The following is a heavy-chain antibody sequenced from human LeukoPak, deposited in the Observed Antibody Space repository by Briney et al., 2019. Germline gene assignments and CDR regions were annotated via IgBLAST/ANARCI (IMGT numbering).Heavy chain of an antibody. Sequence: GGSLRLSCAASGFIFSTYEINWVRQAPGKGLEWVSCISTSGDTTYYADSVEGRFTVSRDNAKNSLFMQMNSLRAEDTGIYYCARGAGYLFDYWGQGTLVAISS. CDR3: ARGAGYLFDY. CDR2: ISTSGDTT. V-gene: IGHV3-48*03. J-gene: IGHJ4*02. D-gene: IGHD2-15*01. CDR1: GFIFSTYE.